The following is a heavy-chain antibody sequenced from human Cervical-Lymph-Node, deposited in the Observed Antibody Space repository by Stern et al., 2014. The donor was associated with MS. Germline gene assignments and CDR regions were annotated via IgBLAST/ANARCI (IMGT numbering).Heavy chain of an antibody. CDR1: GFSFSDYY. J-gene: IGHJ4*02. D-gene: IGHD3-10*01. V-gene: IGHV3-11*01. CDR2: ISGRDGTI. Sequence: VQLLESGGGLVKPGGSLRLSCAASGFSFSDYYMNWIRQAPGKGLEWVSYISGRDGTIFYADSVKGRFTISRDNAKKSLYLQMNSLKAEDTAVYYCARAGGSKDDFWGQGTLVTVSS. CDR3: ARAGGSKDDF.